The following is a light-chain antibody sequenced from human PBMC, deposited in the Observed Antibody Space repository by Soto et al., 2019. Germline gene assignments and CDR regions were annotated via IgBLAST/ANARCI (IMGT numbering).Light chain of an antibody. Sequence: QTVVTQEPSFSVSPGGTVTLTCGLTSGSVSTTYYPSWYQQTPGQAPRTLIYSTNIHSSGVPDRFSGSILGNKAALTITGAQADDGSDYHCMLYMGGGLVVFGGGTKLTVL. V-gene: IGLV8-61*01. CDR3: MLYMGGGLVV. CDR2: STN. CDR1: SGSVSTTYY. J-gene: IGLJ2*01.